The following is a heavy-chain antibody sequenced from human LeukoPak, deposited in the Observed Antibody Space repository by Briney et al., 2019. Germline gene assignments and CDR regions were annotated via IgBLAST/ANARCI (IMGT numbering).Heavy chain of an antibody. D-gene: IGHD3-9*01. CDR3: ARGAKGLTGSPLDY. CDR2: IYTSGST. Sequence: SETLSLTCTVSGGSISSYYWSWIRQPAGKGLEWIGRIYTSGSTNYNPSLKCRVTMSVDTSKNQFSLKLSSVTAADTAVYYCARGAKGLTGSPLDYWGQGTLVTVSS. CDR1: GGSISSYY. V-gene: IGHV4-4*07. J-gene: IGHJ4*02.